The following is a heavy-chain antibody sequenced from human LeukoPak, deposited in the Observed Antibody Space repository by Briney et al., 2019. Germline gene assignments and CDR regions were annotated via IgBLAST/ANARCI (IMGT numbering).Heavy chain of an antibody. J-gene: IGHJ4*02. CDR1: GFTVSSNY. CDR3: AKDRLLNCRGDCYVFDY. D-gene: IGHD2-21*02. V-gene: IGHV3-23*01. CDR2: ISGSGDST. Sequence: GGSLRLSCAASGFTVSSNYMSWVRQTPGKGLEWVSSISGSGDSTFYADSVKGRFSISRDNSKNTLYLQVNGLRTEDTAVYYCAKDRLLNCRGDCYVFDYWGQGTVVTVSS.